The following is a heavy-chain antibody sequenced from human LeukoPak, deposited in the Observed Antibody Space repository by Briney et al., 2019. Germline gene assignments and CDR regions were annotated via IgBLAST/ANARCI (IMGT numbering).Heavy chain of an antibody. CDR3: AKSLPRYYYYGMDV. J-gene: IGHJ6*02. CDR1: GFTFTTFA. Sequence: GGSLRLSCAASGFTFTTFAMNWARQAPGKGLEWVSAISGSGGSTYYADSVKGRFTISRDNSKNTLYLQMNSLRAEDTAVYYCAKSLPRYYYYGMDVWGQGTTVTVSS. CDR2: ISGSGGST. V-gene: IGHV3-23*01.